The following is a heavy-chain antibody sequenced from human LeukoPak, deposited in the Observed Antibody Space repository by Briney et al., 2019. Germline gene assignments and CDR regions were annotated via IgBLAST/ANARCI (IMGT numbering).Heavy chain of an antibody. CDR2: ISSSSHYI. CDR3: AEGYGYFDY. Sequence: GGSLRLSCAASGFTFSTYSMNWVRQAPGKGLEWVSSISSSSHYIYYADPVKGRFTISRDNAKNSLYPQMNSLRAEDTALYYCAEGYGYFDYWGQGTLVTVSS. CDR1: GFTFSTYS. J-gene: IGHJ4*02. V-gene: IGHV3-21*01. D-gene: IGHD2-15*01.